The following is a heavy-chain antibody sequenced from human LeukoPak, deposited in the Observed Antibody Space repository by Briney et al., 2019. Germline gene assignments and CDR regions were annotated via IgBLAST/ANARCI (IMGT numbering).Heavy chain of an antibody. CDR1: GFTFSSYG. J-gene: IGHJ4*02. CDR3: AKAQVAVGGCDY. Sequence: GGSLRLSCAASGFTFSSYGMHWVRQAPGKGLEWVAVISYDGSNKYYADSVKGRFTISRDNSKNTLYLQMNSLRAEDTAVYYCAKAQVAVGGCDYWGQGTLVTVSS. V-gene: IGHV3-30*18. D-gene: IGHD6-19*01. CDR2: ISYDGSNK.